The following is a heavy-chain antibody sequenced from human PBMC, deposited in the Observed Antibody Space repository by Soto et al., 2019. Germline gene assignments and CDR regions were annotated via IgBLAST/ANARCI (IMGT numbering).Heavy chain of an antibody. D-gene: IGHD3-16*01. V-gene: IGHV1-3*01. CDR1: GYTFTDFA. CDR3: AREGAHYAPFYL. CDR2: INVGNGNT. Sequence: QAQLVQSGAEAKQPWASVRVSCKASGYTFTDFALHWVRQAPGQVLEWMDWINVGNGNTVYSRKFQGRVTNDRDMSATTAYIELTSLTSEDTASYDCAREGAHYAPFYLWGPGTLVTLSS. J-gene: IGHJ4*02.